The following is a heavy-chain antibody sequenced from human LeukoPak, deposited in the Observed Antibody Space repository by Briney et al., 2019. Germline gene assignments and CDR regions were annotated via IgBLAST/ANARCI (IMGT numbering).Heavy chain of an antibody. J-gene: IGHJ4*02. V-gene: IGHV1-18*01. CDR3: VRTVLYYDSSGWPDF. CDR1: GYTFTSYG. D-gene: IGHD3-22*01. Sequence: GASVKVSFMDSGYTFTSYGVIWVSEAPGQGGEWMGWIIAYNGNTNYAQKLQDRVTMPTDTSTSTAYMELRSLRSDDTAVYYCVRTVLYYDSSGWPDFWGQGTLVTVSS. CDR2: IIAYNGNT.